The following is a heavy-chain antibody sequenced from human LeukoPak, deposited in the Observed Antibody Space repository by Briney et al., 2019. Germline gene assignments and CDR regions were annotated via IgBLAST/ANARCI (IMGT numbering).Heavy chain of an antibody. Sequence: ASVKVSCKVSGYTLTELFMHWVRPAPGKGLGWMGGFDPLDGETIYAQKFQGRVTMTEDTSTDTAYMELSSLRSEGTAVYYCATARGYYDSSGYYCPFDYWGQGTLVTVSS. V-gene: IGHV1-24*01. CDR3: ATARGYYDSSGYYCPFDY. CDR2: FDPLDGET. D-gene: IGHD3-22*01. J-gene: IGHJ4*02. CDR1: GYTLTELF.